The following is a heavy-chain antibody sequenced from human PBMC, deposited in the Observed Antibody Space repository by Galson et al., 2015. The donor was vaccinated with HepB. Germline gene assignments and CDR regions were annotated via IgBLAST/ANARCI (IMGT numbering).Heavy chain of an antibody. CDR3: VRQAQYCSGGSCSSSYYGMDV. D-gene: IGHD2-15*01. CDR1: GYSFTNYW. Sequence: QSGAEVKKPGESLKISCKGSGYSFTNYWIGWVRQMPGKGLEWMGIIHPSDSETRYSPSFQGQVTISADKSISTAYLRWTSLKASDTAMYYCVRQAQYCSGGSCSSSYYGMDVWGQGTTVTVSS. V-gene: IGHV5-51*01. CDR2: IHPSDSET. J-gene: IGHJ6*02.